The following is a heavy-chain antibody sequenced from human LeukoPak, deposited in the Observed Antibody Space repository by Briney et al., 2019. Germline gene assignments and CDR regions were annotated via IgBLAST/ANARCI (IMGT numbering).Heavy chain of an antibody. J-gene: IGHJ4*02. CDR2: ISGSGGRT. D-gene: IGHD4-17*01. Sequence: GGSLRLSCAASGFTFSDYYLSWIRQAPGKGLGWVSVISGSGGRTYYADSVKGRFTISRDNSKNTLYLQMNSLRAEDTAVYYCAKHGEAYCDSKTDYWGQGTLVTVSS. CDR3: AKHGEAYCDSKTDY. CDR1: GFTFSDYY. V-gene: IGHV3-23*01.